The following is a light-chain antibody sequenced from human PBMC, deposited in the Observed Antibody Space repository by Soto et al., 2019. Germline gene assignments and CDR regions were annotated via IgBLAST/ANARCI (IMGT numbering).Light chain of an antibody. J-gene: IGLJ1*01. Sequence: QSVLTQPASVSGSPGQSITISCSGTRSDIGSYNYVAWYQQFPGKTPKILIYGVSNRPSGVSSGFSGSKSGNTASLTISGLQAEDEADYYCISYTGSSTSYVFGSGTKVTVL. V-gene: IGLV2-14*01. CDR3: ISYTGSSTSYV. CDR2: GVS. CDR1: RSDIGSYNY.